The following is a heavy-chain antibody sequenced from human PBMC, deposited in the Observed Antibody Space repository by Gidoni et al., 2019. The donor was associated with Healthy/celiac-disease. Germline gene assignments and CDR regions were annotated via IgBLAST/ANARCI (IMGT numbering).Heavy chain of an antibody. D-gene: IGHD2-21*02. Sequence: QVQLVESGGGVVQPGRSMRLSCAAYGFTFSSYGMHWVRQAPGKGLEWVAVIWYDGSNKYYADSVKGRFTISRDNSKNTLYLQMNSLRAEDTAVYYCARDFQAYIVVVTAIPGYWGQGTLVTVSS. CDR1: GFTFSSYG. CDR2: IWYDGSNK. CDR3: ARDFQAYIVVVTAIPGY. J-gene: IGHJ4*02. V-gene: IGHV3-33*01.